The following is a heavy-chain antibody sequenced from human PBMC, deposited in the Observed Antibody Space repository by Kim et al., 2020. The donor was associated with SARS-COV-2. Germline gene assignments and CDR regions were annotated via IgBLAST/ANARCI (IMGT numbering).Heavy chain of an antibody. CDR3: ARVVGATHYYYYGMDV. J-gene: IGHJ6*02. CDR2: ISSSSSYI. V-gene: IGHV3-21*01. CDR1: GFTFSSYS. D-gene: IGHD1-26*01. Sequence: GGSLRLSCAASGFTFSSYSMNWVRQAPGKGLEWVSSISSSSSYIYYADSVKGRFTISRDNAKNSLYLQMNSLRAEDTAVYYCARVVGATHYYYYGMDVWGQGTTVTVSS.